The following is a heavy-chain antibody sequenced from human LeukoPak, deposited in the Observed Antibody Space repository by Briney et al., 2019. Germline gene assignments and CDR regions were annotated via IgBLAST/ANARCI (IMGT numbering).Heavy chain of an antibody. D-gene: IGHD2-21*02. CDR1: GFTFSNYA. CDR3: AKDVLRLNYGYFDL. Sequence: PGGSLRLSCVASGFTFSNYAMNWVRQAPGKGPEWVAGISYSSGSIYYSDSVKGRFTISRDNSKNTLYLQMNSLRADDTAVYYCAKDVLRLNYGYFDLWGRGTLVSVSS. V-gene: IGHV3-23*01. CDR2: ISYSSGSI. J-gene: IGHJ2*01.